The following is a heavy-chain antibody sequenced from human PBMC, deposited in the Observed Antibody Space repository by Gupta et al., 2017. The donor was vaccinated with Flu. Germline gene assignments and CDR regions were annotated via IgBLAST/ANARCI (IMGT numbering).Heavy chain of an antibody. Sequence: AMHWVRQGPGKGLEWVSGISWSSAGIDYADSVKGRFIISRDNAKNSLYLQMNSLRAEDTALYFCAKGLLEYYDSSFDYWGQGALVTVSS. V-gene: IGHV3-9*01. CDR2: ISWSSAGI. CDR1: A. D-gene: IGHD3-22*01. J-gene: IGHJ4*02. CDR3: AKGLLEYYDSSFDY.